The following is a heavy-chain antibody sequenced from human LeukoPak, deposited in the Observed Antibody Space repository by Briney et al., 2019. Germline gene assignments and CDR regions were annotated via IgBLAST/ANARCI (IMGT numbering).Heavy chain of an antibody. D-gene: IGHD6-19*01. CDR2: ISGSGGST. Sequence: LPGGSLRLSCAASGFTFGSYAMSWVRQAPGKGLQWVSGISGSGGSTYYADSVEGRFTISRDNSKNTLYLQMNSLRAEDTAVYYCAKDLYPHQRWLVPEFRGQGTLVTVSS. V-gene: IGHV3-23*01. CDR3: AKDLYPHQRWLVPEF. J-gene: IGHJ4*02. CDR1: GFTFGSYA.